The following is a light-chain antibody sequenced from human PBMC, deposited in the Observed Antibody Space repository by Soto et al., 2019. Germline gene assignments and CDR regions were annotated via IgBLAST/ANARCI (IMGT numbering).Light chain of an antibody. CDR3: QQSYTTPLT. Sequence: DFQMTQSPSTLSASVGDTVTITCRASQTFARWVAWFQQKPGQAPKLLIHEASILQGGVSSRFSGSGSGTYFTLTISSLQPEDLATYYCQQSYTTPLTFGGGTKVDIK. CDR1: QTFARW. J-gene: IGKJ4*01. CDR2: EAS. V-gene: IGKV1-5*01.